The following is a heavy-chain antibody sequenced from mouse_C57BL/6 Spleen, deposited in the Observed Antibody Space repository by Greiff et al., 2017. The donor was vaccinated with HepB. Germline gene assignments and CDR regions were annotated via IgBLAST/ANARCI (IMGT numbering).Heavy chain of an antibody. J-gene: IGHJ2*01. CDR2: IYPGDGDT. Sequence: VQVVESGAELVKPGASVKISCKASGYAFSSYWMNWVKQRPGKGLEWIGQIYPGDGDTNYNGKFKGKATLTADKSSSTAYMQLSSLTSEDSAVYFCARTEVGHFDYWGQGTTLTVSS. D-gene: IGHD1-1*02. CDR3: ARTEVGHFDY. CDR1: GYAFSSYW. V-gene: IGHV1-80*01.